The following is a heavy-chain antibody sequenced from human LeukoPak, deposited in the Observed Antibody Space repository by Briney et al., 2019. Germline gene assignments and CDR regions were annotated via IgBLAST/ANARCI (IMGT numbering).Heavy chain of an antibody. CDR3: AKDGDGSSSSDY. D-gene: IGHD6-13*01. J-gene: IGHJ4*02. V-gene: IGHV3-23*01. CDR1: GFTFSSYA. Sequence: TGGSLRLSCAASGFTFSSYAMNWVRQAPGKGLEWVSAISGSGGSTYYADSVKGRFTISRDNSKNTLYLQMNSLRAEDTAVYYCAKDGDGSSSSDYWGQGTLVTVSS. CDR2: ISGSGGST.